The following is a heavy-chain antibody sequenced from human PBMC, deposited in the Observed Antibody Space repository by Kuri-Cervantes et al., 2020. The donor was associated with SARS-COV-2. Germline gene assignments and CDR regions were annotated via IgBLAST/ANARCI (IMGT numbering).Heavy chain of an antibody. V-gene: IGHV3-7*01. CDR3: ASGGDCSSTSCYRAEVN. CDR2: IKQDGSEK. CDR1: GYSISSGYY. Sequence: ETLSLTCAVSGYSISSGYYWGWIRQPPGKGLEWVANIKQDGSEKYYVDSVKGRFTISRDNAKNSLYLQMNSLRAEDTAVYYCASGGDCSSTSCYRAEVNWGQGTLVTVSS. D-gene: IGHD2-2*02. J-gene: IGHJ4*02.